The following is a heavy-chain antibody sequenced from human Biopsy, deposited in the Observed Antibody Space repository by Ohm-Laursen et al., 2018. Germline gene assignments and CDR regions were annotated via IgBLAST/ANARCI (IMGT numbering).Heavy chain of an antibody. V-gene: IGHV1-46*01. Sequence: SVSASCQASGYSFTKYYIDWVRQAPGQGREWMGIINPTGGTTSYAEKFQGRVTLTRDTSTGTVYLELNSLIYEDTALYYCARDETGSSVFGPYYYGMDVWGQGTTVTVSS. D-gene: IGHD3-9*01. CDR2: INPTGGTT. CDR1: GYSFTKYY. CDR3: ARDETGSSVFGPYYYGMDV. J-gene: IGHJ6*02.